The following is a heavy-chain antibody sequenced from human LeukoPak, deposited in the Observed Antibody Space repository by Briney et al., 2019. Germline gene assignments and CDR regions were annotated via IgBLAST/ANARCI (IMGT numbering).Heavy chain of an antibody. CDR2: IIPILGIA. D-gene: IGHD2-15*01. J-gene: IGHJ5*02. CDR3: ASDPVYCYADSCYYNWFDP. CDR1: GGTFSSYT. Sequence: SVKVSCKASGGTFSSYTISWVRQAPGQGLEWMGRIIPILGIANYAQKFQGRVTITADKSTSTAYMELSSPRSDDTAVYYCASDPVYCYADSCYYNWFDPWGQGTLVTVSS. V-gene: IGHV1-69*02.